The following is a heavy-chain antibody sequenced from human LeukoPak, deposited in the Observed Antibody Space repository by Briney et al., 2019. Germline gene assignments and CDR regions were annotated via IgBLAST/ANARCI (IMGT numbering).Heavy chain of an antibody. J-gene: IGHJ6*02. D-gene: IGHD5-18*01. CDR3: ARDQGYSYEGYYYGMDV. Sequence: PGGSLRLSCAASGFTFSRNAMIWIRQAPGKGLEWVSYISSSGSTIYYADSVKGRFTISRDNAKNSLYLQMNSLRAEDTAVYYCARDQGYSYEGYYYGMDVWGQGTTVTVSS. V-gene: IGHV3-11*01. CDR1: GFTFSRNA. CDR2: ISSSGSTI.